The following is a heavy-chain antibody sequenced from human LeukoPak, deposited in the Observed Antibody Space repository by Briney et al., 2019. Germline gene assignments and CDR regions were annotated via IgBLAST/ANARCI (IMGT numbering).Heavy chain of an antibody. CDR3: ARDDSEWLLLNSFDY. CDR2: ISSSSSYI. Sequence: GGSLRLSCAASGFTFSSYSMNWVRQAPGKGLEWVSSISSSSSYIYYADSVKGRFTISRDNAKNSLYLQMNSLRAEDTAVYYCARDDSEWLLLNSFDYWGQGTLVTVSS. CDR1: GFTFSSYS. D-gene: IGHD3-22*01. V-gene: IGHV3-21*01. J-gene: IGHJ4*02.